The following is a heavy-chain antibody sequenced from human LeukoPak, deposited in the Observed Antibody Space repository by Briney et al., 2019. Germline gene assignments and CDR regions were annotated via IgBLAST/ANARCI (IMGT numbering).Heavy chain of an antibody. CDR3: TRTSPGIPLDF. V-gene: IGHV4-34*01. Sequence: PSETLSLTCAVSGVSFSGYFWSWIRQPPGKGPEWIGQISHSGNTDYNPSLKSRVTISLYTSKYQFSLTLLSLTAADTAVYYCTRTSPGIPLDFWGQRTLVTVSS. CDR1: GVSFSGYF. D-gene: IGHD1-26*01. CDR2: ISHSGNT. J-gene: IGHJ4*02.